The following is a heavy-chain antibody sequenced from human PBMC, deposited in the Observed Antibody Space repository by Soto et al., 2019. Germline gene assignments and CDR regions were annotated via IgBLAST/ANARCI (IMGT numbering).Heavy chain of an antibody. CDR2: VFHTGGT. CDR3: ARTLGAAGTALEY. Sequence: QVQLQESGPGLVKTSGTLSLTCAVSGDSISSSSSWWSWVRQSPGKGLEWIGEVFHTGGTNYNPSLKSRLTLSVDKSKNQFSLKLSSVTAADTAVYYCARTLGAAGTALEYWGQGTLVTVSS. D-gene: IGHD6-13*01. V-gene: IGHV4-4*02. CDR1: GDSISSSSSW. J-gene: IGHJ4*02.